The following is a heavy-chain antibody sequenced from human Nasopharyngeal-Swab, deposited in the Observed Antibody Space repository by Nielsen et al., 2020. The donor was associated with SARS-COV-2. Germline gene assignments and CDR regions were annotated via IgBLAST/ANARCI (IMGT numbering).Heavy chain of an antibody. CDR3: TRDLFSNDYYDAKWFDP. CDR1: GFSFGDYA. Sequence: SLRLYCTVSGFSFGDYAMSWFRQVPGKGLEWVGFIRSKYYGGTPEYAASVKGRLTISRDDSKSVAYLQMNSLKTEDTAVYYCTRDLFSNDYYDAKWFDPWGQGTLVTVSS. J-gene: IGHJ5*02. D-gene: IGHD3-22*01. CDR2: IRSKYYGGTP. V-gene: IGHV3-49*03.